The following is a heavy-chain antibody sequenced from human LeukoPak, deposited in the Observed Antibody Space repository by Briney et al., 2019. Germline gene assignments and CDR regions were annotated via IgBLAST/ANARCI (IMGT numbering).Heavy chain of an antibody. Sequence: SVKVSCKASGGTFSSYAISWVRQAPGQGLEWMGGIIPIFGTANYAQKFQGRVTITTDESTSTAYMELSSLRSEDTAVYYCARKKITMTYHDAFDIWAQGTMVTVSS. CDR1: GGTFSSYA. CDR3: ARKKITMTYHDAFDI. D-gene: IGHD3-22*01. CDR2: IIPIFGTA. J-gene: IGHJ3*02. V-gene: IGHV1-69*05.